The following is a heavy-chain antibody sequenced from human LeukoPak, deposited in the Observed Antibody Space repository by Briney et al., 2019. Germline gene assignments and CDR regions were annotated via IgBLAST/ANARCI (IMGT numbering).Heavy chain of an antibody. CDR3: ASRNYYDSSGFYCPYYFDY. CDR2: IGGSGGGT. V-gene: IGHV3-23*01. J-gene: IGHJ4*02. D-gene: IGHD3-22*01. CDR1: GFTFSNYA. Sequence: GGSLRLSCVASGFTFSNYAMSWVRQAPGKGLEWVSGIGGSGGGTYYADFVKGRFTISRDNSKNTLYMYMNSLRAEDTAVYYCASRNYYDSSGFYCPYYFDYWGQGTLVTVSS.